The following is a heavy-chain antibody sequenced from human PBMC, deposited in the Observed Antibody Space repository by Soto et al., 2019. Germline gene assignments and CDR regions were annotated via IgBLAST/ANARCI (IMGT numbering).Heavy chain of an antibody. V-gene: IGHV3-11*01. J-gene: IGHJ5*02. CDR2: ISSGGAVS. CDR3: ARRLIGRTTEDWFDP. CDR1: GFVFSDYY. D-gene: IGHD2-21*01. Sequence: VQLVESGGGLVKPGGSLRLSCAASGFVFSDYYMTWIRQAPGKALEWVSDISSGGAVSNFADSVRGRFTISRDNTNNSLYLQMNNLRAEDTAIYYCARRLIGRTTEDWFDPWGQGTLVTVSS.